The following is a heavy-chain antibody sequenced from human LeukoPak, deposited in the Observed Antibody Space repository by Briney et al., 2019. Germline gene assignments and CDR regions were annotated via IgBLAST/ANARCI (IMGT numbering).Heavy chain of an antibody. CDR3: ARHIQQQLPDY. J-gene: IGHJ4*02. Sequence: SETLSLTCAVYGGSFSGYNWSWIRQPPGKGLEWIGSIYYSGSTYYNPSLKSRVTISVDTSKNQFSLKLSSVTAADTAVYYCARHIQQQLPDYWGQGTLVTVSS. CDR2: IYYSGST. D-gene: IGHD6-13*01. CDR1: GGSFSGYN. V-gene: IGHV4-34*01.